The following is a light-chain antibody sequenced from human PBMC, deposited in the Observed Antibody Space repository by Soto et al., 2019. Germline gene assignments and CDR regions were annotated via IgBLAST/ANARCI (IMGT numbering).Light chain of an antibody. J-gene: IGKJ1*01. V-gene: IGKV3-20*01. CDR2: GAS. CDR3: QQYGSSPWA. Sequence: EIVMTQSPATLSVSPGERATLSCRASQSVSSNLAWYQQKPGQAPRLLIYGASSRATGIPDRFSGSGSGKDFTLTISRLEPEDFAVYYCQQYGSSPWAFGQGTKVDIK. CDR1: QSVSSN.